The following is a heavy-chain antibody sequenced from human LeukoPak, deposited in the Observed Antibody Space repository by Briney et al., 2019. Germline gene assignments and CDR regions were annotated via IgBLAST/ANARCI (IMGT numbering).Heavy chain of an antibody. CDR1: GFTFSSYA. V-gene: IGHV3-23*01. J-gene: IGHJ4*02. CDR3: AKRYYYGSGSFDY. CDR2: ITNSGGST. D-gene: IGHD3-10*01. Sequence: GGSLRLSCATSGFTFSSYAMSWARQAPGKGLEWVSAITNSGGSTYYADSVKGRFTISRDNSKSTLYLQMNSLTAEDTAVYYCAKRYYYGSGSFDYWGQGTLVTVSS.